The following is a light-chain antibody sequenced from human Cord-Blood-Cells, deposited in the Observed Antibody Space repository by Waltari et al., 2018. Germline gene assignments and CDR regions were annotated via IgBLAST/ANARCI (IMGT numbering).Light chain of an antibody. Sequence: DIVMTQSPDSLAVSLGERATINCKSSQSVLYSSNNKNYLAWYQQKPGQPPKLLIYWASTRESGDPDRFSGSGSGTDFTLTISSLQAEDVAVYYCQQYYSTWTFGQGTKVEIK. CDR2: WAS. V-gene: IGKV4-1*01. J-gene: IGKJ1*01. CDR1: QSVLYSSNNKNY. CDR3: QQYYSTWT.